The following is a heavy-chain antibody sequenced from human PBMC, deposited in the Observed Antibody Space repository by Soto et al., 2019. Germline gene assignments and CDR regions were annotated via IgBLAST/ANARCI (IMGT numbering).Heavy chain of an antibody. D-gene: IGHD1-20*01. CDR2: IYGGGRT. CDR1: GFTVSNTY. Sequence: PGGSLRLSCEASGFTVSNTYMSWIRQAPGRGLEWVSIIYGGGRTYYTDSVKGRFTISKDNSRNTVYLQMNSLRAEDTALYYCAKGFNWNRVGSWGQGTLVTVSS. J-gene: IGHJ4*02. CDR3: AKGFNWNRVGS. V-gene: IGHV3-53*01.